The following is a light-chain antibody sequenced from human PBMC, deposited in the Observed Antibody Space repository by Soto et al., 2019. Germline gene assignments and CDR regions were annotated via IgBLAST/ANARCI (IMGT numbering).Light chain of an antibody. CDR3: AAWDDSLKWV. Sequence: QSVLTQPPSASGTPGQRVTISCSGSSSNIGSNCVYWYQQLPGTAPKLLIYCNNQRPSGVPDRFSGSKSGTSASLAISGLRSEDEADYYCAAWDDSLKWVFGGGTQLTVL. CDR1: SSNIGSNC. J-gene: IGLJ3*02. CDR2: CNN. V-gene: IGLV1-47*02.